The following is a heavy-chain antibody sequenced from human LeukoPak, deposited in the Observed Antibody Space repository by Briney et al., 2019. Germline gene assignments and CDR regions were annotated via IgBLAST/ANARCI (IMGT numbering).Heavy chain of an antibody. CDR2: IYYSGST. D-gene: IGHD2-2*01. CDR1: GGSISSSSYY. CDR3: ARQEVPAASVRD. Sequence: SETLSLTCTVSGGSISSSSYYWGWIRQPPGKGLEWIGSIYYSGSTYYNPSLKSRVTISVDTSKNQFSLKLSSVTAADTAVYYRARQEVPAASVRDWGQGTLVTVSS. V-gene: IGHV4-39*01. J-gene: IGHJ4*02.